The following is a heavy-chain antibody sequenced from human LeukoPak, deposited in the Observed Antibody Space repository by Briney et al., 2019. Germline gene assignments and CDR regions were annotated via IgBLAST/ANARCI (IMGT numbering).Heavy chain of an antibody. Sequence: AGGSLRLSCAASGFTFSSYSMNWVRQAPGKGLEWISYISSSSSNIYYADSVEGRFTISRDNAKNSIYLQMSSLRAEDTAIYYCARGTYASGNSYWGQGTLVTVSS. CDR1: GFTFSSYS. J-gene: IGHJ4*02. D-gene: IGHD3-10*01. CDR2: ISSSSSNI. CDR3: ARGTYASGNSY. V-gene: IGHV3-48*01.